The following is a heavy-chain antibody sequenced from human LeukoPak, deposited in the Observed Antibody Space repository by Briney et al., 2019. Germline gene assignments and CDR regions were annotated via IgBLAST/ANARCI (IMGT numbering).Heavy chain of an antibody. CDR2: INHSGST. CDR3: ASTDSADYYDSSGYCTY. CDR1: GGSFSGYY. Sequence: SETLSLTCAVYGGSFSGYYWSWIRQPPGKGLEWIGEINHSGSTNYNPSLKSRVTISVDTSKNQSSLKLSSVTAADTAVYYCASTDSADYYDSSGYCTYWGQGTLVTVSS. V-gene: IGHV4-34*01. D-gene: IGHD3-22*01. J-gene: IGHJ4*02.